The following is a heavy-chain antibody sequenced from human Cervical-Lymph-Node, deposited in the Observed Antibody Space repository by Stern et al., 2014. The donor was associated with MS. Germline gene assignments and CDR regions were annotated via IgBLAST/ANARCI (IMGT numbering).Heavy chain of an antibody. V-gene: IGHV5-51*01. Sequence: EVQLVQSGAEVKKPGESLKISCKGSGYSFTANWIAWVLQMPGKGLEWMGIIYDTRYSPSFQGQVTISADKSISTAYLQWSSLKASDTAMYYCARDYGDYAFDYWGQGTLVTVSS. CDR3: ARDYGDYAFDY. CDR2: IYDT. D-gene: IGHD4-17*01. CDR1: GYSFTANW. J-gene: IGHJ4*02.